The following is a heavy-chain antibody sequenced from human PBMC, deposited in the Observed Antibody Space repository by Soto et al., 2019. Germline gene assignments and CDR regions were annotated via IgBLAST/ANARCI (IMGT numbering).Heavy chain of an antibody. CDR3: ARETTALQPYYYYMDV. V-gene: IGHV6-1*01. J-gene: IGHJ6*03. D-gene: IGHD4-17*01. CDR2: TYYRSKWYN. Sequence: PSQTLSLTCVISGDSVSSNSAAWNWIRQSPSRGLEWLGRTYYRSKWYNDYAVSVKSRITINPDTSKNQFSLQLNSVTPEDTAVYYCARETTALQPYYYYMDVWGKGTTDTVSS. CDR1: GDSVSSNSAA.